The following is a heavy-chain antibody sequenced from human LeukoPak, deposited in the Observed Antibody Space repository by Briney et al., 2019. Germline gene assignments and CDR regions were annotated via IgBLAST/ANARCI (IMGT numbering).Heavy chain of an antibody. CDR3: ARAPLPRLYYFDY. J-gene: IGHJ4*02. V-gene: IGHV3-30*04. CDR2: ISYDGSNK. Sequence: PGGSPRLSCAASGFTFSSYAMHWVRQAPGKGLEWVAVISYDGSNKYYADSVKGRFTISRDNSKNTLYLQMNSLRAEDTAAYYCARAPLPRLYYFDYWGQGTLVTVSS. D-gene: IGHD1-26*01. CDR1: GFTFSSYA.